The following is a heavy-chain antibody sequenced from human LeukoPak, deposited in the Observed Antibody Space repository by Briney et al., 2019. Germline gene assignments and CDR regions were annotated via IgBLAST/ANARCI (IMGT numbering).Heavy chain of an antibody. Sequence: SETLSLTCTVSGGSISSYYWSWIRQPPGKGLERSGYIYDSGSTNYNPSLKSRVTISVDTSKNQFSLKLSSVTAADTAVYYCARQGYGGNPRGYYYYYGMDVWGQGTTVTVSS. CDR3: ARQGYGGNPRGYYYYYGMDV. J-gene: IGHJ6*02. CDR2: IYDSGST. CDR1: GGSISSYY. D-gene: IGHD4-23*01. V-gene: IGHV4-59*08.